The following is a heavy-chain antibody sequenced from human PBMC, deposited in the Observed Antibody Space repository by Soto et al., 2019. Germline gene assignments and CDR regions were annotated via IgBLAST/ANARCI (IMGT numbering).Heavy chain of an antibody. J-gene: IGHJ4*02. CDR2: IYWDDDK. CDR3: AHRFDWYYFDY. D-gene: IGHD3-9*01. V-gene: IGHV2-5*02. Sequence: QITLKESGPTLVKPTQTLTLTCTFSGFSLGTSGVGVGWFRQPQGKALEWLALIYWDDDKRYSPSLKSRLTITKDTSKSQVVLTMTNMDPVDTATYHCAHRFDWYYFDYWGQGTLVTVSS. CDR1: GFSLGTSGVG.